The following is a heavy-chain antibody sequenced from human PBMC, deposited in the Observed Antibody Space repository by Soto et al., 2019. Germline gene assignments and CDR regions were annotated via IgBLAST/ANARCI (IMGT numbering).Heavy chain of an antibody. CDR1: GYSFTSYW. CDR2: IYPGDSDT. Sequence: PGESLKISCKGSGYSFTSYWIGWVRQMPGKGLEWMGIIYPGDSDTRYSPSFQGQVTISADKSISTAYLQWSSLKASDTAMYYCAIYHWFGEPSDYYYYRMVVWGQGTTVTVSS. D-gene: IGHD3-10*01. J-gene: IGHJ6*02. CDR3: AIYHWFGEPSDYYYYRMVV. V-gene: IGHV5-51*01.